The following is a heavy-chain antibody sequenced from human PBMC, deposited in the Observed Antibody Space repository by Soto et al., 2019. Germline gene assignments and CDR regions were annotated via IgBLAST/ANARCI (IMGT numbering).Heavy chain of an antibody. Sequence: GGSLRLSCAASGFTFGSYGMHWVRQAPGKGLEWVAVIWYDGSNKYYADSVKGRFTISRDNSKNTLYLQMNSLRAEDTAVYYCARDLDTAMVFDYWGQGTLVTSPQ. CDR1: GFTFGSYG. J-gene: IGHJ4*02. V-gene: IGHV3-33*01. CDR3: ARDLDTAMVFDY. D-gene: IGHD5-18*01. CDR2: IWYDGSNK.